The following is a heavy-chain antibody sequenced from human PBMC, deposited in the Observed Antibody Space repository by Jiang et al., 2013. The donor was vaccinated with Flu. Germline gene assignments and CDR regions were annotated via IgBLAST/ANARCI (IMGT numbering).Heavy chain of an antibody. V-gene: IGHV1-46*01. CDR2: INPGNNST. Sequence: KKPGASVKVSCKASGYKFRSYYIHWVRRAPGQGLEWMGIINPGNNSTRYAHHFQGRVTMTRDTPTRTVYMELSSLRSEDTAVYYCATVTEPVIISSLAFDIWGHGTKVTVSS. CDR3: ATVTEPVIISSLAFDI. D-gene: IGHD3-10*01. CDR1: GYKFRSYY. J-gene: IGHJ3*02.